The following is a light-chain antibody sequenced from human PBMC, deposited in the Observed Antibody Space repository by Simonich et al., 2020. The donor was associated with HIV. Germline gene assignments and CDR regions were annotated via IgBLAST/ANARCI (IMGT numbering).Light chain of an antibody. CDR1: SSDIGTYNY. CDR3: SSYTSSSTWI. CDR2: DFR. Sequence: SALTQPASVSGSPGQSITISCTGTSSDIGTYNYVSWYQQHPGKAPKLMIYDFRKRPSGVSNRFSGSKSGNTASLTISGLRAEDEADYYCSSYTSSSTWIFGGGTKLTVL. V-gene: IGLV2-14*01. J-gene: IGLJ2*01.